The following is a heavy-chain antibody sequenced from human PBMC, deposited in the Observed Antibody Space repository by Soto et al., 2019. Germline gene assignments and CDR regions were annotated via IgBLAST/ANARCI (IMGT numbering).Heavy chain of an antibody. V-gene: IGHV3-23*01. CDR3: AKDRGGGWVIDY. Sequence: EAILLQSGGGLAQPGESLTLSCATSGYILSRHAMSWVRQAPGKGLDWVSVIGYRTTDTYYADSVKGRFTISRDESKNTVYLQMNNLRVEDTAVYYCAKDRGGGWVIDYWGQGTLVTVSS. J-gene: IGHJ4*02. CDR2: IGYRTTDT. D-gene: IGHD6-19*01. CDR1: GYILSRHA.